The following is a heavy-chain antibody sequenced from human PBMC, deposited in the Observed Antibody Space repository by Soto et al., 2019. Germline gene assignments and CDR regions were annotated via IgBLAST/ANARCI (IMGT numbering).Heavy chain of an antibody. V-gene: IGHV3-33*01. CDR2: IWYDGSNK. CDR3: ASAMVRGVLPDY. J-gene: IGHJ4*02. CDR1: GFTFSSYG. D-gene: IGHD3-10*01. Sequence: GGSLRLSCAASGFTFSSYGMHWVRQAPGKGLEWVAVIWYDGSNKYYADSVKGRFTISRDNSKNTLYLQMNSLRAEDTAVYYCASAMVRGVLPDYWGQGTLVTVSS.